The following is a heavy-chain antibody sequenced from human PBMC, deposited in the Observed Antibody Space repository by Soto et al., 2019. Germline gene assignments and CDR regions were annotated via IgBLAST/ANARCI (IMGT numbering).Heavy chain of an antibody. D-gene: IGHD3-22*01. J-gene: IGHJ4*02. V-gene: IGHV4-39*01. CDR3: ARALDDSSGYYGGLGY. CDR1: GGSISSSTYY. Sequence: PSDTLSLTCTVSGGSISSSTYYWGWIRQPPGKGLEWIGSIYYTGSTYSNPSLKSRVTISVDTSKKQFSLKLSSVTDADTAVYYCARALDDSSGYYGGLGYWGQGTLVTVS. CDR2: IYYTGST.